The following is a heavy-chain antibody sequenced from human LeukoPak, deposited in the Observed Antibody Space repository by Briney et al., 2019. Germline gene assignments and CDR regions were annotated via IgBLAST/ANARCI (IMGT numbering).Heavy chain of an antibody. CDR1: GFTFSSYA. V-gene: IGHV3-64*01. J-gene: IGHJ4*02. CDR2: ISSNGGST. CDR3: ARGIWSGYFSPLWY. D-gene: IGHD3-3*01. Sequence: GGSLRLSCAASGFTFSSYAMHWVRQAPGKGLEYVSAISSNGGSTYYANSVKGRLTISRDNSKNTLYLQMGSLRAEDMAVYYCARGIWSGYFSPLWYWGQGTLVTVSS.